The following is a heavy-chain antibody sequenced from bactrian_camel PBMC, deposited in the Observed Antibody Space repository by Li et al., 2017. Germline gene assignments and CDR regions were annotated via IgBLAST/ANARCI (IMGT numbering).Heavy chain of an antibody. D-gene: IGHD2*01. CDR1: GYTSSYIRCG. J-gene: IGHJ4*01. Sequence: VQLVESGGGSVQSGGSLRLSCAASGYTSSYIRCGVAWYRQAPGKGRELTSTLTADGSNTYYADSVKGRFTFAQDNAENANAVSLEMNSLKPEDTATYFCNVGLCGTWPPGQDNYWGHGTQVTVS. CDR3: NVGLCGTWPPGQDNY. V-gene: IGHV3S40*01. CDR2: LTADGSNT.